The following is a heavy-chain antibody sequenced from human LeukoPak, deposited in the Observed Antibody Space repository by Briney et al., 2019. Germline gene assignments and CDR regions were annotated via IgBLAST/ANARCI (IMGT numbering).Heavy chain of an antibody. V-gene: IGHV3-21*01. D-gene: IGHD3-16*02. CDR2: ISSSSSYI. J-gene: IGHJ5*02. CDR1: GFTFCSYS. CDR3: ARGEDYVWGSYRHNCFDP. Sequence: GGSLRLSCAASGFTFCSYSMNWVRQAPGKGLEWVSSISSSSSYIYYADSVKGRFTISRDNAKNSLYLQMNSLRAEDTAVYYCARGEDYVWGSYRHNCFDPWGQGTLVTVSS.